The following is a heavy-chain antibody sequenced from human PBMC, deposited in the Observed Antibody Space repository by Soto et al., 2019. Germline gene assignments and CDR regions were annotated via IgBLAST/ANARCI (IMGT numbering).Heavy chain of an antibody. Sequence: EVQLVESGGGLVQPGGSLKLSCAASGFIFSDSTIHWVRQAFGKGLEWVGRIRSRPNSYATAYGASVSGRFTISRDDSESTAYLQVNSLKAEDSAVYYCTRRSDSNYYFYYMDVWGKGTTVTVS. J-gene: IGHJ6*03. D-gene: IGHD2-21*02. CDR2: IRSRPNSYAT. CDR3: TRRSDSNYYFYYMDV. V-gene: IGHV3-73*01. CDR1: GFIFSDST.